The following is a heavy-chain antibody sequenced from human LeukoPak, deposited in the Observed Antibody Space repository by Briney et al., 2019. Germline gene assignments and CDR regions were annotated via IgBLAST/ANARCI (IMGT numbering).Heavy chain of an antibody. CDR1: GVSTTNGIDY. J-gene: IGHJ4*02. D-gene: IGHD2-15*01. V-gene: IGHV4-61*01. CDR2: IYYNGST. Sequence: SETQSLTCTFSGVSTTNGIDYLPWIRQPPGKGLEWIGSIYYNGSTNYNPSLKSRVTISVDTSKNQFSLKLSSVTAADSAVYYCSSGDGGSPSFDYWGQRTLVTVSS. CDR3: SSGDGGSPSFDY.